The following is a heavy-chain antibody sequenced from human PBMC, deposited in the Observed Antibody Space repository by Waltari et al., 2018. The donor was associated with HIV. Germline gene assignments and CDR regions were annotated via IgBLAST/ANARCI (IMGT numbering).Heavy chain of an antibody. V-gene: IGHV4-4*02. CDR3: AGTYTYGVVFEY. Sequence: QVQLQESGPGLVKPSETLSLPCAVSGGSISNTNWWNWVRQPPGKGLEWLGEIDGRGDTRYNPALKSRVTMSVDTSKSQFSLKLNSLTAADTAIYYCAGTYTYGVVFEYWGQGTLVTVSS. J-gene: IGHJ4*02. D-gene: IGHD2-8*01. CDR1: GGSISNTNW. CDR2: IDGRGDT.